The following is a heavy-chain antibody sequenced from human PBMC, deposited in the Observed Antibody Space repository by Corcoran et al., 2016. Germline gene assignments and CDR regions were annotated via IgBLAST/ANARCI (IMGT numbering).Heavy chain of an antibody. CDR2: INQDGDEK. J-gene: IGHJ4*02. V-gene: IGHV3-7*01. CDR1: GFTFSTHW. Sequence: EVQLVESGGGLVQPGGSLRLSCAASGFTFSTHWMTWVRQAPGKGLEWVASINQDGDEKYYVDSAKGRFTISRDNTRNSLTLQMNGLRDDDTAVYYGGSDPPEWEFPTDYWGQGTLVTVSS. D-gene: IGHD1-26*01. CDR3: GSDPPEWEFPTDY.